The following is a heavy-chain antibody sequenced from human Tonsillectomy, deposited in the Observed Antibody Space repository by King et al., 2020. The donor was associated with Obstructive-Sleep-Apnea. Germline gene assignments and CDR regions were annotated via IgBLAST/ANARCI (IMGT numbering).Heavy chain of an antibody. D-gene: IGHD3-16*01. Sequence: QVQLVESGGGVVQPGRSLRLSCDASGFTFSTYGMHWVRQAPGKGLEWVAVIWYDGSNKNYVDSVKGRFTISRDNSKNTLYLNMNSLRGEDTAVYYCAREVVGGAFDIWGQGTPVTVSS. V-gene: IGHV3-33*01. CDR1: GFTFSTYG. J-gene: IGHJ3*02. CDR3: AREVVGGAFDI. CDR2: IWYDGSNK.